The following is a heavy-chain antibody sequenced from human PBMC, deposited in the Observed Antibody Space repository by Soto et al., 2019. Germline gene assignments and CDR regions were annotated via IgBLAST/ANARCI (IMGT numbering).Heavy chain of an antibody. Sequence: QLQLHESGSGLVKPSQTLSLTCTVSGASITFGGYSWSWIRQTPGKGLEWIGYINHLETTFYNPSFESRLTLSIERAKNQFTLTLHSMSAADRTVYFCARGGGSDSFDYWGQGILVTVSS. V-gene: IGHV4-30-2*01. CDR3: ARGGGSDSFDY. J-gene: IGHJ4*02. D-gene: IGHD1-26*01. CDR1: GASITFGGYS. CDR2: INHLETT.